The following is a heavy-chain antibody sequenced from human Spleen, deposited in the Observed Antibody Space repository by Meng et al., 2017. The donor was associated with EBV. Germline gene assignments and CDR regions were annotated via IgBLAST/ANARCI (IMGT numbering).Heavy chain of an antibody. CDR3: ARADGYSAYDTLDY. CDR1: VFHFLLYA. CDR2: LRRRKNDI. Sequence: VHLLPSLVGLVNPCVSLRLSCASSVFHFLLYAIHWLRQAPGKGLEWVSSLRRRKNDIYYADSVKGRFTISRDNAKNSLFLQMNSLRVEDMAVYYCARADGYSAYDTLDYWGQGTLVTVSS. J-gene: IGHJ4*02. D-gene: IGHD5-12*01. V-gene: IGHV3-21*01.